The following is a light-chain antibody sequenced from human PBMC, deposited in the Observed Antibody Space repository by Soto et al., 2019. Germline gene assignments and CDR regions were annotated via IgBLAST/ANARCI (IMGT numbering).Light chain of an antibody. V-gene: IGLV2-14*01. J-gene: IGLJ1*01. CDR3: SSYATSGGHNYD. CDR2: AFT. CDR1: SNDSGGYDS. Sequence: QSALTQPASMSRSPRQSITISSTGTSNDSGGYDSVSWYQQSPGNVPSLIISAFTNRPSGISSRFSGSNSGNTASLTISGLQAEDVAVYYCSSYATSGGHNYDFATGTKVTV.